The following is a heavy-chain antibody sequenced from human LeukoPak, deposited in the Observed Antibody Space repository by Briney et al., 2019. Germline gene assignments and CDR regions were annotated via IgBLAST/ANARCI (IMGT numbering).Heavy chain of an antibody. CDR2: ISSSGSYI. D-gene: IGHD6-6*01. CDR3: ARDSSSSPDY. CDR1: GFTFSSSA. V-gene: IGHV3-21*01. J-gene: IGHJ4*02. Sequence: PGGSLRLSCAASGFTFSSSAMSWVRQAPGKGLEWVSFISSSGSYIYYADSVKGRFTTSRDNAKNSLYLQMDSLRAEDTAVYYCARDSSSSPDYWGQGTLVTVSS.